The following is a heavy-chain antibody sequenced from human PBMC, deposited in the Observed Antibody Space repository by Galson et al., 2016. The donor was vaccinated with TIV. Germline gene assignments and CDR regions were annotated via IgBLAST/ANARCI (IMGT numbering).Heavy chain of an antibody. D-gene: IGHD3-3*01. V-gene: IGHV1-69*13. CDR2: INPVFGIP. J-gene: IGHJ6*03. Sequence: SVKVSCKASGGTFSSYGISWVRQAPGQGLEWMGGINPVFGIPNYAQKFQGRVTITADESTSTAYMELTSLRTEDTAVYYCARGKERVINYYYHMDVWGKGTTITVSS. CDR1: GGTFSSYG. CDR3: ARGKERVINYYYHMDV.